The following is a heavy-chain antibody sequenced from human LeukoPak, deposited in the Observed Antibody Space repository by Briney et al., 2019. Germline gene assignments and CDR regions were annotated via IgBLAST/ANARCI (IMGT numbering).Heavy chain of an antibody. CDR2: IHTGGGT. CDR3: ARLTRLSTSPDRYYLDY. CDR1: GDSISSYY. V-gene: IGHV4-4*09. Sequence: SETLSLTCTVSGDSISSYYWSWIRQPPGKGLEWIGYIHTGGGTSYIPSLKGRVTISIDTSKNQFSLKLSSVTAADSAVYYCARLTRLSTSPDRYYLDYWGQGTLVTVPS. D-gene: IGHD6-6*01. J-gene: IGHJ4*02.